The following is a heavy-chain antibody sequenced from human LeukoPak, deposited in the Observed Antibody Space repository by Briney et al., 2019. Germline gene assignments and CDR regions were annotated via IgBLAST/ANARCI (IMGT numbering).Heavy chain of an antibody. V-gene: IGHV5-51*01. CDR1: GYTFTSYW. CDR2: IYPGNSNT. D-gene: IGHD3-9*01. Sequence: GESLKISCKGSGYTFTSYWIGWVRQMPGKGLEWMGFIYPGNSNTRYSPSFQGQVTISADKSISTAYLQWSSLKASDTAMYYCARHFSELTGTYYFDYWGQGTLVIVSS. CDR3: ARHFSELTGTYYFDY. J-gene: IGHJ4*02.